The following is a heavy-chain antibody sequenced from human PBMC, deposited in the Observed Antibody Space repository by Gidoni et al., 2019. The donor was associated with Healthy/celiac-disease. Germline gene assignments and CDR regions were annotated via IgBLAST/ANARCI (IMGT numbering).Heavy chain of an antibody. V-gene: IGHV3-30*18. Sequence: QVQLVESGGGVVQPGRARSSSWAASGCTFSSYGRHWVRQAPGKGLEWLAVISYDGSNTSYAASVKGRFTISRDNSKNTLYLQMNSLRAEDTAVYYCAKDRPSIVLMVYASDAFDIWGQGTMVTVSS. CDR1: GCTFSSYG. D-gene: IGHD2-8*01. CDR2: ISYDGSNT. J-gene: IGHJ3*02. CDR3: AKDRPSIVLMVYASDAFDI.